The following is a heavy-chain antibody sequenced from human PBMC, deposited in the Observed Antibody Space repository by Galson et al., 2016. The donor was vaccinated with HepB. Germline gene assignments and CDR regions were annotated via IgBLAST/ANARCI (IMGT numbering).Heavy chain of an antibody. Sequence: SVKVSCKVSGYTLTELSIHWVRLAPGKGPEWMGGFDPEEGETIYAQKFQGRVTMTEDASTETASMELKSLRSEDTAVYYCATDTGPATLGVPVYYGLDVWGQGTTVTVCS. J-gene: IGHJ6*02. V-gene: IGHV1-24*01. CDR3: ATDTGPATLGVPVYYGLDV. CDR1: GYTLTELS. D-gene: IGHD3-16*01. CDR2: FDPEEGET.